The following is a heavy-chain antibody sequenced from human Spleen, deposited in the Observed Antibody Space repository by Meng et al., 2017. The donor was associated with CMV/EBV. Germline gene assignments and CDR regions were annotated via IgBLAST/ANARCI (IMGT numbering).Heavy chain of an antibody. CDR1: GFTFSSYA. Sequence: LSLTCAASGFTFSSYAMHWVRQAPGKGLEWVAVISYDGSNKYYADSVKGRFTISRDNSKNTLYLQMNSLRAEDTAVYYCARESGSYRTYFDYWGQGTLVTVSS. V-gene: IGHV3-30-3*01. J-gene: IGHJ4*02. CDR2: ISYDGSNK. D-gene: IGHD1-26*01. CDR3: ARESGSYRTYFDY.